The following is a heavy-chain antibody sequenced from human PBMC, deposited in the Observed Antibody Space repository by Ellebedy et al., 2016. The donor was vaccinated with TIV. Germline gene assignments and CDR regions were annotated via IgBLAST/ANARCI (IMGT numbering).Heavy chain of an antibody. Sequence: GESLKISCAASGLTFSSHAMSWVRQAPGKGLEWVSSITESGGNTYYADSVKGRFTISRDNSKDTLFLQMNSLRADDTAVYYCAKGAGNYYDSSGYLHYDYWGQGTLVTVSS. J-gene: IGHJ4*02. D-gene: IGHD3-22*01. CDR3: AKGAGNYYDSSGYLHYDY. CDR1: GLTFSSHA. V-gene: IGHV3-23*01. CDR2: ITESGGNT.